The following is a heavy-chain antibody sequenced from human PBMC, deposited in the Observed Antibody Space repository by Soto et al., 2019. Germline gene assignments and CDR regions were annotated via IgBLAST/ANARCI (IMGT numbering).Heavy chain of an antibody. D-gene: IGHD2-15*01. CDR2: FDPEDGET. CDR1: GYTLTELS. J-gene: IGHJ4*02. CDR3: ATGKPRGDIVVVVAARPLDY. V-gene: IGHV1-24*01. Sequence: ASLKVSCKVSGYTLTELSMHWARQAPGKGLEWMGGFDPEDGETIYAQKFQGGVTMTEDTSIDTAYMELSSLRSEDTAVYYCATGKPRGDIVVVVAARPLDYWGQGTLVTVSS.